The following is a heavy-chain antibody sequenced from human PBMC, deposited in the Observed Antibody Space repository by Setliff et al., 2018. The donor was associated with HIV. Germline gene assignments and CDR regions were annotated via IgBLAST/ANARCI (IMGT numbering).Heavy chain of an antibody. V-gene: IGHV4-59*01. D-gene: IGHD1-1*01. CDR1: GDSISTYY. CDR2: ISYSGST. J-gene: IGHJ4*02. CDR3: ASGNGPYYFDY. Sequence: SETLSLTCTVSGDSISTYYWSWIRQPPAKGLEWIGYISYSGSTKYNPSLNSRVTISVDTSKNQFSLKLSSVIAADTAVYYCASGNGPYYFDYWGQGTLVTVSS.